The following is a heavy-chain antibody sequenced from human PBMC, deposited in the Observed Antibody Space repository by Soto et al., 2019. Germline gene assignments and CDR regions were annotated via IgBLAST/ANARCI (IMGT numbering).Heavy chain of an antibody. J-gene: IGHJ5*02. D-gene: IGHD5-12*01. CDR3: AREEGGGYDHRWFDP. CDR1: GGSISSGGYY. Sequence: QVQLQESGPGLVKPSQTLSLTCTVSGGSISSGGYYWSWIRQHPGKGLEWIGYIYYSGSTYYNPSLKSRVTISVDTSKNQCSLKLSSVPAADTAVYYCAREEGGGYDHRWFDPWGQGTLVTVSS. CDR2: IYYSGST. V-gene: IGHV4-31*03.